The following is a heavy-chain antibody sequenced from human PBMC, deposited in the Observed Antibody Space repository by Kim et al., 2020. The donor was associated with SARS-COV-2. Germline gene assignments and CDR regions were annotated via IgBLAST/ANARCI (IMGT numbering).Heavy chain of an antibody. J-gene: IGHJ6*02. V-gene: IGHV3-48*02. CDR2: ISSGGDTI. CDR1: GFSFITYT. Sequence: GGSLRLSCAASGFSFITYTMNWVRQAPGKGLEWVSYISSGGDTIYYADSVKGRFTISRDNAKNSLYLQMNSLRDEDTAVYYCARANRIILIGGFILSYGMDVWGQGTTVTVSS. CDR3: ARANRIILIGGFILSYGMDV. D-gene: IGHD3-10*01.